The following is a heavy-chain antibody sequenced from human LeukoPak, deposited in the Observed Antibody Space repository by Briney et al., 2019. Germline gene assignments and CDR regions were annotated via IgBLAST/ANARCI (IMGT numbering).Heavy chain of an antibody. J-gene: IGHJ3*02. CDR1: GYSFTSYW. Sequence: GESLRISCKASGYSFTSYWITWVRQMPGEGLECMGKIDPSDSYTYYSPSFQGHVTISADRTISTACLQWSSLKASDTAMYYCARQFIAPAGRSFAFEIWGPGTMVTVSS. D-gene: IGHD6-13*01. CDR2: IDPSDSYT. CDR3: ARQFIAPAGRSFAFEI. V-gene: IGHV5-10-1*01.